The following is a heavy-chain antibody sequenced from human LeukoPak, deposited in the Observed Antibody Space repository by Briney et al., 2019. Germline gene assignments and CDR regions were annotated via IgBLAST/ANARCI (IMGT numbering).Heavy chain of an antibody. V-gene: IGHV3-74*01. Sequence: AGGSLRLSCVGSGFTFSDHWMHWVRQAPGKGLVWVSRIRNDGGETNYADSVKGRFTISRDDAKNMLFLQMNSLRAEDTAVYYCARGDSSSWYFDYWGQGTLVTVSS. CDR3: ARGDSSSWYFDY. CDR1: GFTFSDHW. J-gene: IGHJ4*02. D-gene: IGHD6-13*01. CDR2: IRNDGGET.